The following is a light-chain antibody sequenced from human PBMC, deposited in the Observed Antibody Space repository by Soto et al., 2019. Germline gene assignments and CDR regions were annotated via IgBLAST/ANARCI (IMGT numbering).Light chain of an antibody. CDR2: EVS. CDR3: SSYARSNKGV. V-gene: IGLV2-8*01. J-gene: IGLJ1*01. Sequence: QSVLTQPASGSGSHGQSGTISCTGTSSDVGGYNYVSWYQQHPGKAPKLMIYEVSKRPSGVPDRFSGSKSGNTASLTVSGLQAEHEADYYCSSYARSNKGVFGTGTKVTVL. CDR1: SSDVGGYNY.